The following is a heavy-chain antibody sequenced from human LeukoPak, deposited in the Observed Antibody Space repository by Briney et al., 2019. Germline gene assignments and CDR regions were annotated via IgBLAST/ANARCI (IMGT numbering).Heavy chain of an antibody. CDR1: GFTFSSYW. J-gene: IGHJ4*02. Sequence: PAGGSLRLSCAASGFTFSSYWMHWVRQPAGKWLVFVPRINSDGSSTSYADSVKVRFTISRDNAKNTLYLQMNSLRAEDTAVYYCARGYYDFWSGFHWGQGTLVTVSS. CDR2: INSDGSST. D-gene: IGHD3-3*01. CDR3: ARGYYDFWSGFH. V-gene: IGHV3-74*01.